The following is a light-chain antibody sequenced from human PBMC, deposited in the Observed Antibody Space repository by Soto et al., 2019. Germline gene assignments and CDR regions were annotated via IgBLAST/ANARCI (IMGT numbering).Light chain of an antibody. CDR1: QTISSW. CDR2: DAS. V-gene: IGKV1-5*01. CDR3: QQHNSYSRT. J-gene: IGKJ1*01. Sequence: IQSAQAPSTVSGSVGDRVTITCRASQTISSWLAWYQQKPGKVPKLLIYDASSLESGFPSRFSGSGSGTEFTLPISRLQPDDFATYYCQQHNSYSRTFGQGTTGDIK.